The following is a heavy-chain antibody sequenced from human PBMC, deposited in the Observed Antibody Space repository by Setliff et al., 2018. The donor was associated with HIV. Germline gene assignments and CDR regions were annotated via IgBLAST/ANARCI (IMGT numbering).Heavy chain of an antibody. CDR1: GFSFGDFG. D-gene: IGHD3-22*01. Sequence: GGSLRLSCTGSGFSFGDFGVSWVRQAPGKGLEWLAFIRSKGYGGTTEYAASVKGRFTISRDDSKGIAYLQMNSLKTEDTAVYYCTRDRPGVTLIPGGPDYWGQGTLVTVSS. J-gene: IGHJ4*02. CDR3: TRDRPGVTLIPGGPDY. V-gene: IGHV3-49*04. CDR2: IRSKGYGGTT.